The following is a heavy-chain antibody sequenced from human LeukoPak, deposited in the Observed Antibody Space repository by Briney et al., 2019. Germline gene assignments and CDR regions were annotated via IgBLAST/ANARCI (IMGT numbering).Heavy chain of an antibody. CDR1: GFTFSSYA. Sequence: GGSLRLSCAASGFTFSSYAMHWVRQAPGKGLEWVSVIYSSDSTYYADSVKGRFTISRDNSKNTLYLQMNSLRAEDTAVYYCAKDFPGADYWGQGTLVTVSS. D-gene: IGHD2/OR15-2a*01. V-gene: IGHV3-23*03. CDR2: IYSSDST. CDR3: AKDFPGADY. J-gene: IGHJ4*02.